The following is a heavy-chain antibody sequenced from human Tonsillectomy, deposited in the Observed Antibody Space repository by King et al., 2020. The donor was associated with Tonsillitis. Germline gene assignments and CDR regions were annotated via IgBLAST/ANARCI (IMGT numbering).Heavy chain of an antibody. J-gene: IGHJ2*01. Sequence: QLQESGPGLVKPSETLSLTCTVSGGSISSSSYYWGWIRQPPGKGLEWIGSIYYSGSTYYNPSLKSRVTISVDTSKNQFSLKLSSVTAADTAVYYCARLESPSSPQNWYFDLWGRGTLVTVSS. V-gene: IGHV4-39*01. D-gene: IGHD5-24*01. CDR3: ARLESPSSPQNWYFDL. CDR1: GGSISSSSYY. CDR2: IYYSGST.